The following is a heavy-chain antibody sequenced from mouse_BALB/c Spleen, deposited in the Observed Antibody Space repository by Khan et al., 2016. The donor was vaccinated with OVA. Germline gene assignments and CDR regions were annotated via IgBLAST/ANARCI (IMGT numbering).Heavy chain of an antibody. D-gene: IGHD1-1*01. J-gene: IGHJ3*01. Sequence: VQLKESGPGLVQPSQSLSITCTVSGFSLTSYGVHWVRQSPGKGLEWLGVIWSGGSTDYNAAFISRLSISKDNSKSLVFFKMNSLQANDTAIYYCARRGYYYGRGAWFPYWGQGTLVTVSA. CDR2: IWSGGST. V-gene: IGHV2-2*02. CDR1: GFSLTSYG. CDR3: ARRGYYYGRGAWFPY.